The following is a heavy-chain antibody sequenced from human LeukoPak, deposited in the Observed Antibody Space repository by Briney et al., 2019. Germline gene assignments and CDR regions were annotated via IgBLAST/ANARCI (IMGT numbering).Heavy chain of an antibody. CDR2: ISGSGGST. Sequence: GGSLRLSCAASGFTFSSYAMSWVRQAPGKGLEWVSAISGSGGSTYYADSVKGRFTISRDNSKNTLYLQMNSLRAEDTAVYYCAKESLAVAADGAGSNFDYWGQGTLVTVSS. CDR1: GFTFSSYA. CDR3: AKESLAVAADGAGSNFDY. D-gene: IGHD6-19*01. V-gene: IGHV3-23*01. J-gene: IGHJ4*02.